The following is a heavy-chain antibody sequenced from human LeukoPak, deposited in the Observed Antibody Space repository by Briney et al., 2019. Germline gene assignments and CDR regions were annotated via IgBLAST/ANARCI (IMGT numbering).Heavy chain of an antibody. Sequence: PGGSLRLSCAASGFTFDDYAMHWVRQAPGKGLEWVTGISWNSGSIGYADSVKGRFTISRDNAKNSLYLQMNSLRAEDTAVYYCASSDNWGPPTHWGQGTLVTVSS. CDR3: ASSDNWGPPTH. D-gene: IGHD7-27*01. J-gene: IGHJ4*02. CDR2: ISWNSGSI. V-gene: IGHV3-9*01. CDR1: GFTFDDYA.